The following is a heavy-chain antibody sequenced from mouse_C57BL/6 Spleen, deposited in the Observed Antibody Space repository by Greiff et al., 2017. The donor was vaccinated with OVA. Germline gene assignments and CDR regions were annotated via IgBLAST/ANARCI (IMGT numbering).Heavy chain of an antibody. CDR2: IDPSDSYT. V-gene: IGHV1-69*01. Sequence: VQLQQPGAELVMPGASVKLSCKASGYTFTSYWMHWVKQRPGQGLEWIGEIDPSDSYTNYNQKFKGKATLTGDKYSSKAYMQISSLTSEDSAVYYCAGGDYWGQGTTLTVSS. CDR1: GYTFTSYW. CDR3: AGGDY. J-gene: IGHJ2*01.